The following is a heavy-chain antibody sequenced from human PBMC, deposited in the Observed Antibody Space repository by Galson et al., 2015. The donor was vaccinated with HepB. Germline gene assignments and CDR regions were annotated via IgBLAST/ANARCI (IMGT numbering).Heavy chain of an antibody. J-gene: IGHJ4*02. V-gene: IGHV4-39*07. D-gene: IGHD3-22*01. Sequence: ETLSLTCTVSGGSISSSSYYWGWIRQPPGKGLEWIGSIYYSGSTYYNPSLKSRVTISVDTSKNQFSLKLSSVTAADTAVYYCARGGRGSGYPYYFDYWGQGTLVTVSS. CDR1: GGSISSSSYY. CDR3: ARGGRGSGYPYYFDY. CDR2: IYYSGST.